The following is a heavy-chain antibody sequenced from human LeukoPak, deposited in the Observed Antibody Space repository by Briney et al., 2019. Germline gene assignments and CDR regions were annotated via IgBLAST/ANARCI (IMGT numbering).Heavy chain of an antibody. V-gene: IGHV1-2*02. CDR2: INPNSGGT. Sequence: ASVKVSCKASGYTFTGYYMHWVRQAPGQGLEWMRWINPNSGGTNYAQKFQGRVTMTRDTSISTAYMELSRLRSDDTAVYYCARGLDSGWGYYFDYWGQGTLVTVSS. J-gene: IGHJ4*02. CDR1: GYTFTGYY. D-gene: IGHD5-12*01. CDR3: ARGLDSGWGYYFDY.